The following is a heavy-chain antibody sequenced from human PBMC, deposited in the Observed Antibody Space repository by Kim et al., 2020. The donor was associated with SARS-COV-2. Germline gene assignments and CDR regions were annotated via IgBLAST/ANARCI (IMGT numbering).Heavy chain of an antibody. V-gene: IGHV1-69*13. CDR1: GGTFSSYA. CDR2: IIPIFGTA. Sequence: SVKVSCKASGGTFSSYAISWVRQAPGQGLEWMGGIIPIFGTANYAQKFQGRVTITADESTSTAYMELSSLRSEDTAVYYCASSHHRKYYFDYWGQGTLVTVSS. CDR3: ASSHHRKYYFDY. J-gene: IGHJ4*02.